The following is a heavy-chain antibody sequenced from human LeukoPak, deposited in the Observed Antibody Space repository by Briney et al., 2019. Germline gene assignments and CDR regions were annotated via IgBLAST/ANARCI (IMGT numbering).Heavy chain of an antibody. CDR1: GFTFSNYA. J-gene: IGHJ4*02. V-gene: IGHV3-23*01. Sequence: GGSLRLSCAASGFTFSNYAMSWVRQAPGKGLEWVSSISGSGGSTYYADSVKGRFTISRDNSKNTLYLQMNSLRAEDTAVYYCAKDMNYYGSGSYTHWGQGTLVTVSS. CDR3: AKDMNYYGSGSYTH. CDR2: ISGSGGST. D-gene: IGHD3-10*01.